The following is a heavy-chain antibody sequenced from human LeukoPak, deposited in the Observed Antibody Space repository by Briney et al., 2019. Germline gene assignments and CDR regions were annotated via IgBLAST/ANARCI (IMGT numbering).Heavy chain of an antibody. J-gene: IGHJ4*02. CDR1: GGSFSGYY. Sequence: TSETLSLTCAVYGGSFSGYYWSWIRQPPGKGLEWIGSIYFGGSTYSNPSLKSRVTISVDTSKNQFSLRLSSVTAADTSIYYCARLVAGTKELGYWGQGTLVTVSS. CDR2: IYFGGST. V-gene: IGHV4-34*01. D-gene: IGHD6-19*01. CDR3: ARLVAGTKELGY.